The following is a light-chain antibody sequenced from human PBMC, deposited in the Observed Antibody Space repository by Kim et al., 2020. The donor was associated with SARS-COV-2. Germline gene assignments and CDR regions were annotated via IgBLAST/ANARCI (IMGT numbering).Light chain of an antibody. CDR2: EVT. J-gene: IGLJ3*02. V-gene: IGLV2-8*01. CDR1: SRDIGGYNY. CDR3: SSYTGSSPLWV. Sequence: QSASISFTGTSRDIGGYNYVSWYQQYPGRAPKLIISEVTKRPSGVPDRFSGSRSGNTASLTVTGLQAEDEAYYYCSSYTGSSPLWVFGGGTQLTVL.